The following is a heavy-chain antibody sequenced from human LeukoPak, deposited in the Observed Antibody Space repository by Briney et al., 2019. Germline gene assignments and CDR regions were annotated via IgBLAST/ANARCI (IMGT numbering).Heavy chain of an antibody. CDR2: INHSGST. D-gene: IGHD6-13*01. V-gene: IGHV4-34*01. Sequence: SETLSLTCAVYGGSFSGYYWSWIRQPPGKGLEWIGEINHSGSTNYNPSLKSRVTISVDTSKNQLSLKLSSVTAADTAVYYCARGPRRTTAAGTRYFQHWGQGTLVTVSS. CDR3: ARGPRRTTAAGTRYFQH. CDR1: GGSFSGYY. J-gene: IGHJ1*01.